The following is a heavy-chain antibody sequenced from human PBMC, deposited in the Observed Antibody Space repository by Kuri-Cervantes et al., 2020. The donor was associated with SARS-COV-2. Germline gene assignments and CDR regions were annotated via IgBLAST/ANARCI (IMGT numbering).Heavy chain of an antibody. D-gene: IGHD2-15*01. Sequence: SETLSLTCTVSGGSISSSTYFWGWIRQPPGKGLEWIGSTYSSGSTQYNPSLKSRVTISVDTSKNQFSLKLSSVTAADTAVYYCARPGGYCSGGSCYSDYWGQGTLVTVSS. CDR3: ARPGGYCSGGSCYSDY. J-gene: IGHJ4*02. CDR1: GGSISSSTYF. V-gene: IGHV4-39*07. CDR2: TYSSGST.